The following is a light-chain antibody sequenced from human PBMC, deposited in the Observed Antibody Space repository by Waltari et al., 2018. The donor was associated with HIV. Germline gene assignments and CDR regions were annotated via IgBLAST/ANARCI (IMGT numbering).Light chain of an antibody. Sequence: QSALTQPPSASGSRGQSVTISCTGTSSDVGGYNYVSWYQQHPGKAPKLMIYEVSTRPSGVPDRFSGSKSGNTASLTVSGLQAEDEADYYCSSYAGSNNVVFGGGTKLTVL. CDR2: EVS. CDR1: SSDVGGYNY. J-gene: IGLJ2*01. CDR3: SSYAGSNNVV. V-gene: IGLV2-8*01.